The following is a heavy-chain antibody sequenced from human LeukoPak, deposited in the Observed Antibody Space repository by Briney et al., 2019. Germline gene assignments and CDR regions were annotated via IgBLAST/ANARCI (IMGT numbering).Heavy chain of an antibody. Sequence: ASVKVSCKASGYTFIGNYMHWVRQAPGQGLEWMGWINPNSGGTNYAQKFQGRVTMTRDTSISTAYMELSRLRSDDTAIYYCARGGDSSSWFTSPDYWGQGILVTVSS. CDR3: ARGGDSSSWFTSPDY. V-gene: IGHV1-2*02. CDR2: INPNSGGT. CDR1: GYTFIGNY. J-gene: IGHJ4*02. D-gene: IGHD6-13*01.